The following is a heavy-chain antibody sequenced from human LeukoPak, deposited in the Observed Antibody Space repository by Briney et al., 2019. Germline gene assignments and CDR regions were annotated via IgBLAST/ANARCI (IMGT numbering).Heavy chain of an antibody. Sequence: SETLSLTCTVSGYSISSGYYWGWIRQPPGQGLEWIGSIYHSGSTYYNPSLKSRVTISVDTSKNQFSLKLSSVTAAETAVYYCARSAGYYDSSAYGDYWGQGTLVTVSS. V-gene: IGHV4-38-2*02. D-gene: IGHD3-22*01. CDR1: GYSISSGYY. CDR2: IYHSGST. J-gene: IGHJ4*02. CDR3: ARSAGYYDSSAYGDY.